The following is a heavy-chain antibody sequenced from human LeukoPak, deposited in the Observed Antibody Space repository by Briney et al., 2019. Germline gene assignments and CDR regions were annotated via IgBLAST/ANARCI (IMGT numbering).Heavy chain of an antibody. J-gene: IGHJ5*02. CDR2: IYPGDSDT. D-gene: IGHD2-15*01. Sequence: GESLKISCKGSGYSFTSYWIGWVRQMPGKGLEWMGIIYPGDSDTRYSPSFQGQVTISADKSISTAYLQWSSLKASDTAMYYCARLTGYCSGGSCYENWFDPWGQGTLVTVSS. CDR3: ARLTGYCSGGSCYENWFDP. CDR1: GYSFTSYW. V-gene: IGHV5-51*01.